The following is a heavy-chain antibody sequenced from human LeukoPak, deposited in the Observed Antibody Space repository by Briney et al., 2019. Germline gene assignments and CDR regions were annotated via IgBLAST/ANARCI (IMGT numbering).Heavy chain of an antibody. CDR3: ASPVNDY. V-gene: IGHV4-39*01. J-gene: IGHJ4*02. CDR2: IYDSGST. Sequence: SETLSLTCTVSGVSISSSSYYWGWIRQPPGKGLEWIGSIYDSGSTYYNPSLKSRVTISIDTSKNQLSLKMSSVTAADTAVYYCASPVNDYWGQGTLVTVSS. CDR1: GVSISSSSYY.